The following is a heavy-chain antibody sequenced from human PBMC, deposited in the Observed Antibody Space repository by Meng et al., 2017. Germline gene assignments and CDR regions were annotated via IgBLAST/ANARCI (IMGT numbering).Heavy chain of an antibody. D-gene: IGHD1-26*01. CDR1: GLNFNSYW. J-gene: IGHJ4*02. CDR2: ISGDGSST. V-gene: IGHV3-74*01. Sequence: EVQLVESAGGLVQAGGSLRLSCAASGLNFNSYWMHWVRQAPGKGLVWVSRISGDGSSTIYAESVKGRFTISRDNAKNTLYLQMNSLRGEDTAVYYCGTGGDYYSFHYWGQGTLVTVSS. CDR3: GTGGDYYSFHY.